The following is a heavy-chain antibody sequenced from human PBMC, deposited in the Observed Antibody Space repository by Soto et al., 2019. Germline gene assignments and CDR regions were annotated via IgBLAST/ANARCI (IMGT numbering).Heavy chain of an antibody. CDR2: MNPNSGNT. Sequence: GASVKVSCKASGYTFTSYDINWVRQATGQGLEWLGWMNPNSGNTGYAQKFQGRVTMTRNTSINTAYMELRSLRSDDTAVYYCAREPRGMDVWGQGTTVTVSS. V-gene: IGHV1-8*01. J-gene: IGHJ6*02. CDR1: GYTFTSYD. CDR3: AREPRGMDV.